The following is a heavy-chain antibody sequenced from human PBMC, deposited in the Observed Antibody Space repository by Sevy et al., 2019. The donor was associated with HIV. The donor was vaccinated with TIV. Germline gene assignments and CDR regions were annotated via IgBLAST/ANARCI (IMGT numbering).Heavy chain of an antibody. CDR1: GFTFSSYA. D-gene: IGHD3-22*01. V-gene: IGHV3-23*01. Sequence: GGSLRLSCAASGFTFSSYAMSWVRQAPGKGLEWVSAISGSGGSTYYADSVKGRFTISRDNSKSTLYLQMNSLRAEDTAVYYCAKGERYYDSSGYYRPPEYFQHWGQGTLVTVSS. CDR2: ISGSGGST. CDR3: AKGERYYDSSGYYRPPEYFQH. J-gene: IGHJ1*01.